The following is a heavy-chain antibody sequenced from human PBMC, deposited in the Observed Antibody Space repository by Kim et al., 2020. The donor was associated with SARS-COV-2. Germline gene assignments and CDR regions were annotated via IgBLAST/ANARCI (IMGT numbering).Heavy chain of an antibody. CDR3: ARGRPGFASIGFDY. V-gene: IGHV4-34*01. D-gene: IGHD2-2*01. CDR1: GGSFSGYY. J-gene: IGHJ4*02. CDR2: INHSGST. Sequence: SETLSLTCAVYGGSFSGYYWSWIRQPPGKGLEWIGEINHSGSTNYNPSLKSRVTISVDTSKNQFSLKLSSVTAADTAVYYCARGRPGFASIGFDYWGQGTLVTVSS.